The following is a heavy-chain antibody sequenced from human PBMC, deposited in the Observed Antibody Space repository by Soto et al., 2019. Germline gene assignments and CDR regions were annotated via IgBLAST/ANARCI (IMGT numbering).Heavy chain of an antibody. CDR2: IYYSGST. CDR3: ARDLRVSRYGTKWFDP. Sequence: SETLSLTCTVSGGSISSGGYYWSWIRQHPGKGLEWIGYIYYSGSTYYNPSLKSRVTISVDTSKNQFSLKLSSVTAADTAVYYRARDLRVSRYGTKWFDPWGQGTLVTVSS. J-gene: IGHJ5*02. CDR1: GGSISSGGYY. D-gene: IGHD5-18*01. V-gene: IGHV4-31*03.